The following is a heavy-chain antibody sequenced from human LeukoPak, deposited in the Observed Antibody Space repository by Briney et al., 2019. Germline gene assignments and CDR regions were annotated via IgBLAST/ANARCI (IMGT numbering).Heavy chain of an antibody. Sequence: SETLSLTCAVYGGSFSGYYWSWIRQPPGKGLEWIGEINHSGSTNYNPSLKSRVTISVDTSKNQFSLKLSSVTAADTAVYYCASGPPYSSSWYGRLYYYYYYMDVWGKGTTVTVSS. V-gene: IGHV4-34*01. CDR2: INHSGST. D-gene: IGHD6-13*01. J-gene: IGHJ6*03. CDR1: GGSFSGYY. CDR3: ASGPPYSSSWYGRLYYYYYYMDV.